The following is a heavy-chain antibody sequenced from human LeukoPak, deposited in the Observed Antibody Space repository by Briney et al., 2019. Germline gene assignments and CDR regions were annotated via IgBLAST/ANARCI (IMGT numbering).Heavy chain of an antibody. V-gene: IGHV3-30*02. D-gene: IGHD3-9*01. CDR3: AKDFAGGILTGYYMGFDY. CDR1: GFTFSSYG. Sequence: GGSLRLSCAASGFTFSSYGMHWVRQAPGKGLEWVAFIRYDGSNKYYADSVKGRFTISRDNSKNTLYLQMNSLRAEDTALYYCAKDFAGGILTGYYMGFDYWGQGTLVTVSS. J-gene: IGHJ4*02. CDR2: IRYDGSNK.